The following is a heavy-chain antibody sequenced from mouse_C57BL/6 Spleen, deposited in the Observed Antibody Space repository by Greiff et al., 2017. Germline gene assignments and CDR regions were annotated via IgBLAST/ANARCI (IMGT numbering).Heavy chain of an antibody. J-gene: IGHJ1*03. D-gene: IGHD1-1*01. CDR3: ARGDYYGSSEYFDV. CDR1: GFTFSDYG. Sequence: DVMLVESGGGLVKPGGSLKLSCAASGFTFSDYGMHWVRQAPEKGLEWVAYISSGSSTIYYADTVKGRFTISRDNAKNTLFLQMTSLRSEDTAMYYCARGDYYGSSEYFDVWGTGTTVTVSS. CDR2: ISSGSSTI. V-gene: IGHV5-17*01.